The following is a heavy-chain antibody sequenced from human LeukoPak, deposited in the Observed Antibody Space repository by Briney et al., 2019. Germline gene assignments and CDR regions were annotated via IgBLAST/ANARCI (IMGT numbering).Heavy chain of an antibody. CDR2: IWYDGSNK. V-gene: IGHV3-33*01. CDR3: ARGATGYSSSWYYL. J-gene: IGHJ4*02. Sequence: GGSLRLSCAASGLTFSSYGMHWVRQAPGKGLEWVAVIWYDGSNKYYADSVKGRFTISRDNSKNTLYLQMNSLRAEDTAVYYCARGATGYSSSWYYLWGQGTLVTVSS. CDR1: GLTFSSYG. D-gene: IGHD6-13*01.